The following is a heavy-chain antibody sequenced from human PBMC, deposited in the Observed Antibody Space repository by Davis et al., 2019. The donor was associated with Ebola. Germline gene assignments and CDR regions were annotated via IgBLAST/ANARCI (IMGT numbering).Heavy chain of an antibody. J-gene: IGHJ4*02. Sequence: GGSLRLSCTASGFTFSNYPMYWVRQAPGKGLDWVSIISHDGATAYYADSVKGRFTISRDNSKNTLYLQMNSLRAEDTAVYYCARGDYDSSGYYYDYWGQGTLVTVSS. CDR3: ARGDYDSSGYYYDY. CDR1: GFTFSNYP. V-gene: IGHV3-30-3*01. D-gene: IGHD3-22*01. CDR2: ISHDGATA.